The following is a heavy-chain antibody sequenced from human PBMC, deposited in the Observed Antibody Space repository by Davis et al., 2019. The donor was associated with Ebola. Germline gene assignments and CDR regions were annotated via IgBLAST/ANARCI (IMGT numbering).Heavy chain of an antibody. CDR3: ARGGGFGGYGMDV. V-gene: IGHV4-34*01. CDR2: INYSGST. J-gene: IGHJ6*02. D-gene: IGHD3-10*01. CDR1: GGSFSGYY. Sequence: MPSETLSLTCAAYGGSFSGYYWTWIRQPPGKGLEWIGEINYSGSTNYNPSLKSRVTISVDTSNNQFSLKLSSVTAADTAVYYCARGGGFGGYGMDVWGQGTTVTVSS.